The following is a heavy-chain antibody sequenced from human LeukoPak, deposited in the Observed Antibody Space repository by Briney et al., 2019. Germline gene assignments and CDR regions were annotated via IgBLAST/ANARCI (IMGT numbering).Heavy chain of an antibody. V-gene: IGHV1-69*04. J-gene: IGHJ4*02. CDR3: ARNLAGEYYFDY. D-gene: IGHD1-1*01. Sequence: GASVKVSCTASGGTFSSYAISWVRQAPGQGLEWTGRIIPILGIANYAQKFQGRVTITADKSTSTAYMELSSLRSEDTAVYYCARNLAGEYYFDYWGQGTLVTVSS. CDR2: IIPILGIA. CDR1: GGTFSSYA.